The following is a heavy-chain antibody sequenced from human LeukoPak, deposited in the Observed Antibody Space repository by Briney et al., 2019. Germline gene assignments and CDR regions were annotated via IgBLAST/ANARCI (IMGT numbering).Heavy chain of an antibody. CDR3: ARDQGGHLFRGVIDS. V-gene: IGHV3-7*01. J-gene: IGHJ4*02. Sequence: GGSLRLSCAASGFAFSSYWMSWVGQAPGKGLEGVANIKQDGSEKDYVDSVKGRFTISRDNANNSLYLQMNSLRAEDTAVYYCARDQGGHLFRGVIDSWGQGTLVTVSS. CDR2: IKQDGSEK. CDR1: GFAFSSYW. D-gene: IGHD3-10*01.